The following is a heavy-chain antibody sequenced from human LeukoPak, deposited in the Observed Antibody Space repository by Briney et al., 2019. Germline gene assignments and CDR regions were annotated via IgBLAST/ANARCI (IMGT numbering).Heavy chain of an antibody. D-gene: IGHD4/OR15-4a*01. CDR1: GFTFNSSW. V-gene: IGHV3-7*01. J-gene: IGHJ3*02. CDR2: MKEDGTEE. CDR3: ARDPYATHGSNYAAFDI. Sequence: GGSLRLSCAASGFTFNSSWMTWVRQAPGRGLEWVANMKEDGTEEYYVDSVKGRFTISRDNAKNSLYLQMNNLRAEDTALYYCARDPYATHGSNYAAFDIWGHGTMVAVSS.